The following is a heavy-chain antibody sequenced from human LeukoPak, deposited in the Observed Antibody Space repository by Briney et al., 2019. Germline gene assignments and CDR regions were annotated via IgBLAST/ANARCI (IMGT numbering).Heavy chain of an antibody. CDR2: IIPIFGTA. CDR3: AREIKKITQEIQLWQFDY. Sequence: GSSVKVSCKASGGTFSSYAISWVRQAPGQGLEWMGGIIPIFGTANYAQKFQGRVTITADESTSTVYMELSSLRSEDTAVYYCAREIKKITQEIQLWQFDYWGQGTLVTVSS. J-gene: IGHJ4*02. V-gene: IGHV1-69*01. D-gene: IGHD5-18*01. CDR1: GGTFSSYA.